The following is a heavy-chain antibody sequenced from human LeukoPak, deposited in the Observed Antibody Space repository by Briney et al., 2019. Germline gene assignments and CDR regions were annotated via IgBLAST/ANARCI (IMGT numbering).Heavy chain of an antibody. CDR3: AREVRSDYYYVLDV. V-gene: IGHV4-4*07. CDR2: IYTSGST. J-gene: IGHJ6*02. Sequence: SETLSLTCIVSGVSISSYYWSWIRQPAGKGLEWIGHIYTSGSTNYNPSLKSRVTMSVDTTKNQFSLKLNSVTAADTAVYFCAREVRSDYYYVLDVWGQGTTVTVSS. CDR1: GVSISSYY.